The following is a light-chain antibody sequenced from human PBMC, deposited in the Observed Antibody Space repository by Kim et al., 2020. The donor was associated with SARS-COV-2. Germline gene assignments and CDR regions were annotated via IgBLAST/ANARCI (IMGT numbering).Light chain of an antibody. CDR2: GAP. CDR3: QQYNNWPPLT. V-gene: IGKV3-15*01. CDR1: HSVSSH. Sequence: PPGERAALSCRARHSVSSHLAWYQQKPGQAPRLLIYGAPTRATGIPARFSGSGSGTEFTLTISSLQSEDFAVYYCQQYNNWPPLTFGGGTKVDIK. J-gene: IGKJ4*01.